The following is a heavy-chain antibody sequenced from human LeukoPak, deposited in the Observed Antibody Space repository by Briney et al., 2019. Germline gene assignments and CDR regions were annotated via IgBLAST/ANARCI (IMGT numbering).Heavy chain of an antibody. V-gene: IGHV3-15*01. CDR3: SKEYAELKFDP. CDR1: GLTFNNAW. CDR2: IKSKTDGGAT. D-gene: IGHD3-10*01. J-gene: IGHJ5*02. Sequence: GGSLRLSCAASGLTFNNAWMSWVRQAPGKGLEWVGRIKSKTDGGATDYAAPVKGRFTISRDDSKNTLYLQMNSLKTEDTAVYYCSKEYAELKFDPWGQGTLVTVSS.